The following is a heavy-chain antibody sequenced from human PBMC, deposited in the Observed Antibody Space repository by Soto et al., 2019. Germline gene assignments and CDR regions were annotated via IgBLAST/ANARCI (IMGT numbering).Heavy chain of an antibody. CDR1: GGSISTSRSY. CDR3: ARQPTTGDTDLWFDP. V-gene: IGHV4-39*01. J-gene: IGHJ5*02. Sequence: PSETLSLTCSVSGGSISTSRSYWAWIRQPPGKGLEWLANIFYSGSTFYNPSLASRVSVSVDTSKNEFSLKLRSVTAADTAVYYCARQPTTGDTDLWFDPWGQGTRVTVSS. D-gene: IGHD2-21*01. CDR2: IFYSGST.